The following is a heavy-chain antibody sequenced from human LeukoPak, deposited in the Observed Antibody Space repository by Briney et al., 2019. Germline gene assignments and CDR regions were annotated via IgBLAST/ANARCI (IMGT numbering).Heavy chain of an antibody. Sequence: GGSLRLSCAASGFALSSHWMTWVRQVPGRGPEWVANVNRDGSETNYLDSVKGRFTISKDNAKNSLYLRMNNLRAEDTALYHCARNNGMDVWGQGTTVIVSS. CDR1: GFALSSHW. J-gene: IGHJ6*02. CDR2: VNRDGSET. CDR3: ARNNGMDV. V-gene: IGHV3-7*03.